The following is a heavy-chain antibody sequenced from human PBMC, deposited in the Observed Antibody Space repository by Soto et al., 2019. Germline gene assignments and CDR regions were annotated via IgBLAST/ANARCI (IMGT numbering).Heavy chain of an antibody. CDR2: IIPIFGTA. D-gene: IGHD2-8*01. CDR1: GGTFSSYA. CDR3: ARGRKIVQMAYAPHDAFDI. Sequence: SVKVSCKASGGTFSSYAISWVRQAPGQGLEWMGGIIPIFGTANYAQKFQGRVTITADESTSTAYMELSSLRSEDTAVYYCARGRKIVQMAYAPHDAFDIWGQGTMVTVSS. J-gene: IGHJ3*02. V-gene: IGHV1-69*13.